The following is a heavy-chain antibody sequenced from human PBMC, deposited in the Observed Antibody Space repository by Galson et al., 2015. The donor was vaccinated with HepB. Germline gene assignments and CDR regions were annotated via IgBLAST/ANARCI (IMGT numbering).Heavy chain of an antibody. J-gene: IGHJ4*02. CDR3: ARDRTDYDYVWGSYRYPYYFDY. CDR1: GFTFSSYS. D-gene: IGHD3-16*02. Sequence: LSLSCAASGFTFSSYSMNWVRQAPGKGLEWVSSISGSSSYIYYADSVKGRFTISRDNAKNSLYLQMNSLRAEDTAVYYCARDRTDYDYVWGSYRYPYYFDYWGQGTLVTVSS. V-gene: IGHV3-21*01. CDR2: ISGSSSYI.